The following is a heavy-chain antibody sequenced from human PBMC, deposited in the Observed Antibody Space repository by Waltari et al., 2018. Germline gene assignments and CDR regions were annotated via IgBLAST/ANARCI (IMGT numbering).Heavy chain of an antibody. CDR1: GFNFISYA. CDR2: ISDSGVIT. D-gene: IGHD3-22*01. J-gene: IGHJ4*02. Sequence: EVHLLASGGGLAQPGGSLRLCCAASGFNFISYALRWVRQAPGKGLEWVSGISDSGVITNYADSVKGRFTVSRDNSKNTVFLQLNSLRAEDTAIYYCARHLYSIDYLELGNWGQGTLVTVSS. V-gene: IGHV3-23*01. CDR3: ARHLYSIDYLELGN.